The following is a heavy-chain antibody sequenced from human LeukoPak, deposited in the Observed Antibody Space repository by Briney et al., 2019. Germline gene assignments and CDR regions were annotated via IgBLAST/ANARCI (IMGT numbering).Heavy chain of an antibody. D-gene: IGHD3-9*01. J-gene: IGHJ1*01. Sequence: GGSLRLSCAASGFTFSSYAINWVRQAPGKGLEWVSVISGRGRSKDYADSVKGRFTISRDNSKNTLYLQMNSLRAEDTAVYYCAQGIENYEILKGTYFQHWGQGTLVTVSS. CDR1: GFTFSSYA. CDR2: ISGRGRSK. CDR3: AQGIENYEILKGTYFQH. V-gene: IGHV3-23*01.